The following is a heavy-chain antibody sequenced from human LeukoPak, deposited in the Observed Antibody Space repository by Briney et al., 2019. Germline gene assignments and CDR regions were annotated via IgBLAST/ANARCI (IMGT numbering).Heavy chain of an antibody. D-gene: IGHD3-22*01. Sequence: ASGTVSFTCSEYTFTSYGINWVRQATGQGIGRMGWMNTNSGNTGYAQKFQGRGTMTRNTSISTAYMELSSLRSEDTAVYYCARGGYHDSSGYHYNNDYWGQGTLVTVSS. CDR1: EYTFTSYG. J-gene: IGHJ4*02. CDR2: MNTNSGNT. CDR3: ARGGYHDSSGYHYNNDY. V-gene: IGHV1-8*01.